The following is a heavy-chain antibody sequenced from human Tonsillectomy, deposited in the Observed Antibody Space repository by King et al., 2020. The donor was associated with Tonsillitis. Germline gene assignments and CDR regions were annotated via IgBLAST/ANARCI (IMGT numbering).Heavy chain of an antibody. CDR1: GFTFSSYS. V-gene: IGHV3-21*01. Sequence: VQLVQSGGGLVKPGGSLRLSCAASGFTFSSYSMNWVRQAPGKGLEWVSSISSSSSYIYYADSVKGRFTISRDNAKNSLYLQMNSLRAEDTAVYYCARWYSDILTGYYDVWGQGTLVTVSS. CDR3: ARWYSDILTGYYDV. D-gene: IGHD3-9*01. J-gene: IGHJ4*02. CDR2: ISSSSSYI.